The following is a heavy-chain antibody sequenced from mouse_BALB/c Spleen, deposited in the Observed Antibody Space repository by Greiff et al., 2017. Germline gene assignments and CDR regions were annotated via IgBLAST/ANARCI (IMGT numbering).Heavy chain of an antibody. CDR2: ISSGGGST. J-gene: IGHJ2*01. CDR1: GFAFSSYD. V-gene: IGHV5-12-1*01. D-gene: IGHD1-1*01. Sequence: EVKVVESGGGLVKPGGSLKLSCAASGFAFSSYDMSWVRQTPEKRLEWVAYISSGGGSTYYPDTVKGRFTISRDNAKNTLYLQMSSLKSEDTAMYYCARHGDGSSWGNFDYWGQGTTLTVSS. CDR3: ARHGDGSSWGNFDY.